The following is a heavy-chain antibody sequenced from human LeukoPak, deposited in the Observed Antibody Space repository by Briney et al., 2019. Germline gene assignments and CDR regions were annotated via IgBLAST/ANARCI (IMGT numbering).Heavy chain of an antibody. CDR1: GGSISSGDYY. Sequence: PSQTLSLTCTVSGGSISSGDYYWRWIRQPPGKGLEWIVYIYYSGSTYYNPSLKSRVTISVDTSKNQFYLKLSSVTAADTAVYYCARDVDTAVDYYYYMDVWGKGTTVTVSS. V-gene: IGHV4-30-4*08. D-gene: IGHD5-18*01. CDR3: ARDVDTAVDYYYYMDV. J-gene: IGHJ6*03. CDR2: IYYSGST.